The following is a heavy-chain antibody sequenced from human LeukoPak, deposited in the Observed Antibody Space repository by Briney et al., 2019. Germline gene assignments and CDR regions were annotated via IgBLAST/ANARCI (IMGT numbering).Heavy chain of an antibody. V-gene: IGHV1-18*01. CDR1: GYTFTSYG. Sequence: ASVKVSCKASGYTFTSYGISWVRQAPGQGLEWMGWISAYNGNTNYAQKFQGRVTITRDTSASTAYMELSSLRSEDTAVYYCARDRSDYVWGSYRSFDYWGQGILVTVSS. CDR3: ARDRSDYVWGSYRSFDY. CDR2: ISAYNGNT. J-gene: IGHJ4*02. D-gene: IGHD3-16*02.